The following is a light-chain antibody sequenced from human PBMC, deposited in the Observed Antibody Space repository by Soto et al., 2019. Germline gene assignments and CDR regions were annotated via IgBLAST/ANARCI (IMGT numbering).Light chain of an antibody. CDR2: KAS. CDR3: QQYNSYSWT. Sequence: DIQMTQSPSTLSASVRDRVTITCRASQTISSWLAWFQQRPGRAPKFLIYKASSLKNGVPLRFSGSGSGTQFTLTNSSLQPDDFETYYCQQYNSYSWTFGQGTKVDIK. J-gene: IGKJ1*01. CDR1: QTISSW. V-gene: IGKV1-5*03.